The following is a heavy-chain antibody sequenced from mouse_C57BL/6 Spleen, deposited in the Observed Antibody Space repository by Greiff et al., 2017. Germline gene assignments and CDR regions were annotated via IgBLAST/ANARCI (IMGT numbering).Heavy chain of an antibody. CDR2: ISYDGSN. V-gene: IGHV3-6*01. Sequence: EVQLQQSGPGLVKPSQSLSLTCSVTGYSITSGYYWNWIRQFPGNKLEWMGYISYDGSNYYNPSIKNRISITRDTSKNQFLLKLNSVTTEATATYYCARALYYGSSHLYFDVWGTGTTVTVSS. CDR3: ARALYYGSSHLYFDV. D-gene: IGHD1-1*01. CDR1: GYSITSGYY. J-gene: IGHJ1*03.